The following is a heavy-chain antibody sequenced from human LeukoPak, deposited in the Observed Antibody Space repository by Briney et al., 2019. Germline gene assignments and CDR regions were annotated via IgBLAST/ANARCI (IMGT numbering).Heavy chain of an antibody. Sequence: GGSLRPSCAASGFTFSSYSMNWVRQAPGKGLEWVSYISSSSTIYYADSVKGRFTISRDNAKNSLYLQMNSLRAEDTAVYYCAREWLSFGYWGQGTLVTVSS. CDR1: GFTFSSYS. V-gene: IGHV3-48*01. CDR2: ISSSSTI. J-gene: IGHJ4*02. D-gene: IGHD5-12*01. CDR3: AREWLSFGY.